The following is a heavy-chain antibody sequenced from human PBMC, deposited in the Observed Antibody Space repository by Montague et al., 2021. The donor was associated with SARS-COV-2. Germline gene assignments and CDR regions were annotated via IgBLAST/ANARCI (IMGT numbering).Heavy chain of an antibody. V-gene: IGHV4-39*02. Sequence: SETRSLTYTVSGGSISSSNYYWDWIRQPPGKGLEWIGSIYDSGSTYYNPSLKSRVTISVDTSKNHFSLKLSSVTAADTAVYYCARRGRKLLPVATTIGGFDIWGQGAMVTVSS. J-gene: IGHJ3*02. D-gene: IGHD5-12*01. CDR2: IYDSGST. CDR1: GGSISSSNYY. CDR3: ARRGRKLLPVATTIGGFDI.